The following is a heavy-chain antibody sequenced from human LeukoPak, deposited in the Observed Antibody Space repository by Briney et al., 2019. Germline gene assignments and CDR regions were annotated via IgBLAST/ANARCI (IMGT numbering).Heavy chain of an antibody. D-gene: IGHD3-22*01. V-gene: IGHV4-31*03. CDR3: ARDLRYHDSSGYYQSWFDP. Sequence: SETLSLTRTVSGGSISSSSYYWGWIRQHPGKGLEWVGYIYYSGSTYYNPSLKSRVTISVDTSKNQFSLKLSSVTAADTAVYYCARDLRYHDSSGYYQSWFDPWGQGTLVTVSS. CDR2: IYYSGST. J-gene: IGHJ5*02. CDR1: GGSISSSSYY.